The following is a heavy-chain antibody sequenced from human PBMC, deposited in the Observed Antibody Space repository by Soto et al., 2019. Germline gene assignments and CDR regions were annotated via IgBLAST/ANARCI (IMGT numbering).Heavy chain of an antibody. Sequence: QIQLVQSGAEVKTPGASVKVSCKASGYIFTSCGISWVRQAPGQGLEWMGWISPYNGDTRYAQKLQGRVTLTTDTSTRTAYMELRSLRSDDTAIYYCARRGSNKWDEDFDYWSQGTLVTVSS. CDR3: ARRGSNKWDEDFDY. V-gene: IGHV1-18*01. J-gene: IGHJ4*02. D-gene: IGHD2-15*01. CDR1: GYIFTSCG. CDR2: ISPYNGDT.